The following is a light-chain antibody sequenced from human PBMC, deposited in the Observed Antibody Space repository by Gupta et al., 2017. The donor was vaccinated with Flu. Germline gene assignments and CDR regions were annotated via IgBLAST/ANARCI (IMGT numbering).Light chain of an antibody. CDR1: SSDVGGYSY. V-gene: IGLV2-14*01. CDR2: EVS. Sequence: QSALTQPASVSGSPGQSITISCTGTSSDVGGYSYVSWYQQHPGKALKLMIYEVSKRPSGVSNRFSGSKSGNTASLTISGLQAEDEADYYCSSYTSSSTRVFGTGTKVTVL. CDR3: SSYTSSSTRV. J-gene: IGLJ1*01.